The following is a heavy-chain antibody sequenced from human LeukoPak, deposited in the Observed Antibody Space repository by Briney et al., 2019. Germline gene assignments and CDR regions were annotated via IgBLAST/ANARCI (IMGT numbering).Heavy chain of an antibody. CDR3: ARGRGQYYYGSGSITFDY. J-gene: IGHJ4*02. CDR1: GGSISTSNYY. V-gene: IGHV4-39*07. D-gene: IGHD3-10*01. Sequence: SETLSLTCTVSGGSISTSNYYWGWIRQPPGKGLEWIGNIFYSGSTYYSPSLRSRFAISLDTSRNQFSLKLNSVTAADTAVYYCARGRGQYYYGSGSITFDYWGQGTLVTVSS. CDR2: IFYSGST.